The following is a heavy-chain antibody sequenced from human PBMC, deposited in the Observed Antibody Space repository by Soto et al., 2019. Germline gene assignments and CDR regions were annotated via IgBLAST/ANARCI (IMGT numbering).Heavy chain of an antibody. CDR3: VRVYGEIDY. CDR2: MNPKSGNT. CDR1: GYTFTNYD. Sequence: QVQLVQSGAEVKKPGASVKVSCKASGYTFTNYDINWVRQATGQGLEWMGWMNPKSGNTGYAQQVQGRVIMTRSTSISTAYMELSSLRSEATAVYDCVRVYGEIDYWGPGTLVTVSS. J-gene: IGHJ4*02. V-gene: IGHV1-8*02. D-gene: IGHD4-17*01.